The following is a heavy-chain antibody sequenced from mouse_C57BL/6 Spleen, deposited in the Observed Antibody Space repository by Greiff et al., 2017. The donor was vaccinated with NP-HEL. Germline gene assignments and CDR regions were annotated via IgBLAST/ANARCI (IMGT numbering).Heavy chain of an antibody. CDR1: GYTFTSYW. Sequence: QVQLQQPGAELVRPGSSVKLSCKASGYTFTSYWMHWVKQRPIQGLEWIGNIDPSDSETHYNQKFKDKATLTVDQSSSTAYMQLSSLTSDESAVYYCARRDYYGSSPNAMDYWGQGTSVTVSS. D-gene: IGHD1-1*01. V-gene: IGHV1-52*01. J-gene: IGHJ4*01. CDR2: IDPSDSET. CDR3: ARRDYYGSSPNAMDY.